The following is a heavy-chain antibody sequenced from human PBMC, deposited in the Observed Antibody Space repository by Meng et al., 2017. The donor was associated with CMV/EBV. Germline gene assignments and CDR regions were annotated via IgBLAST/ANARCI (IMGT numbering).Heavy chain of an antibody. D-gene: IGHD1-20*01. CDR2: ISSSSSTI. CDR1: GFTFSSYS. J-gene: IGHJ4*02. V-gene: IGHV3-48*04. CDR3: ARDSRITGNQRLVDY. Sequence: GESLKISCAASGFTFSSYSMNWVRQAPGKGLEWVSYISSSSSTIYYADSVKGRFTISRDNAKNSLYLQMNSLRAEDTAVYYCARDSRITGNQRLVDYWGQGTLVTVS.